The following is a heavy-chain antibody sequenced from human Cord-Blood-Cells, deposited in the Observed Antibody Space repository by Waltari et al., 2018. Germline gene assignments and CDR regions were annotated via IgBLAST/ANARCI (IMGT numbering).Heavy chain of an antibody. CDR1: GFTLSSYA. CDR3: ARVGDGYNPVDY. D-gene: IGHD5-12*01. J-gene: IGHJ4*02. CDR2: ISYDGSNK. Sequence: QVQLVESGGGVVQPGRSLRLSCAASGFTLSSYAMHWVRQAPGKGLEWVAVISYDGSNKYYADSVKGRFTISRDNSKNTLYLQMNSLRAEDTAVYYCARVGDGYNPVDYWGQGTLVTVSS. V-gene: IGHV3-30-3*01.